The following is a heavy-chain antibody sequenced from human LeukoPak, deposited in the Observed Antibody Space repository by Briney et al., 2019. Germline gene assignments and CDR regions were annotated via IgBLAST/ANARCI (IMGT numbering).Heavy chain of an antibody. CDR3: ARGFGSGWSLDR. D-gene: IGHD6-19*01. V-gene: IGHV3-53*01. Sequence: GRSLRLSCAVSSVIVSRNFTRWVSRPPGKGLQWVAIMYAGGTTDYSDSVRGRFPISRDSSNNTLYLKISRLRAEDTAVYYCARGFGSGWSLDRWGQGALVTVSS. CDR2: MYAGGTT. J-gene: IGHJ5*02. CDR1: SVIVSRNF.